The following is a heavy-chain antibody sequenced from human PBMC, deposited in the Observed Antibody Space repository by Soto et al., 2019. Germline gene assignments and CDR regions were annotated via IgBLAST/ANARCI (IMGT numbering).Heavy chain of an antibody. CDR2: INPSGGST. V-gene: IGHV1-46*01. J-gene: IGHJ6*03. Sequence: GASVKVSCKASGYTFTSYYMHWVRQAPGQGLEWMGIINPSGGSTSYAQKFQDRVTITRDRSMSTAYMELSSLRSEDTAMYYCATDSSSRPDYYYMDVWGKGTTVTVSS. CDR3: ATDSSSRPDYYYMDV. D-gene: IGHD6-6*01. CDR1: GYTFTSYY.